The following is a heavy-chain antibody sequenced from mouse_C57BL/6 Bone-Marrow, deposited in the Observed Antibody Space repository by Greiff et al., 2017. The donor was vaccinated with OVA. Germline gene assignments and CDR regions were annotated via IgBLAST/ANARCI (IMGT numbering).Heavy chain of an antibody. CDR2: IGPSDSYT. D-gene: IGHD1-1*01. Sequence: VQLQQPGAELVKPGASVKLSCKASGYTFTSYWMQWVKQRPGQGLEWIGEIGPSDSYTNYNQKFKGKATLTVDTSSSTAYMQLSSLTSEDSAVYYCARSSTLYYYGSSYVDYAMDYWGQGTSVTVSS. CDR1: GYTFTSYW. J-gene: IGHJ4*01. V-gene: IGHV1-50*01. CDR3: ARSSTLYYYGSSYVDYAMDY.